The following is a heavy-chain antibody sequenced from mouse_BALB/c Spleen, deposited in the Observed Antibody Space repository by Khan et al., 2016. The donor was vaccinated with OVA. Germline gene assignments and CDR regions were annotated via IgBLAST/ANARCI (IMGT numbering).Heavy chain of an antibody. V-gene: IGHV2-3*01. D-gene: IGHD2-4*01. CDR3: ANCDYGYYAVDC. Sequence: VQLQESGPGLVAPSQSLSITCTVSGFSLTSFGVTWVRQPPGKGLEWLGVIWGDGNTNYHSALISRLSISKDNSKSQVFLKLNILQTDDTATYYCANCDYGYYAVDCWGQGTSVTVS. CDR1: GFSLTSFG. J-gene: IGHJ4*01. CDR2: IWGDGNT.